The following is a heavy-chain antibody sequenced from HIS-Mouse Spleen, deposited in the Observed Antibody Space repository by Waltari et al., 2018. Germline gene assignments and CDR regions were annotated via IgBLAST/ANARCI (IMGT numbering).Heavy chain of an antibody. J-gene: IGHJ4*02. Sequence: QVQLVESGGGVVQPGRSLRLSCAASGFTFSSYDMPWVRQAPGKGLEWVAVISYDGSNKYYADSVKGRFTISRDNSKNTLYLQMNSLRAEDTAVYYCARAGTLHIVATTFDYWGQGTLVTVSS. CDR2: ISYDGSNK. V-gene: IGHV3-30*04. CDR3: ARAGTLHIVATTFDY. D-gene: IGHD5-12*01. CDR1: GFTFSSYD.